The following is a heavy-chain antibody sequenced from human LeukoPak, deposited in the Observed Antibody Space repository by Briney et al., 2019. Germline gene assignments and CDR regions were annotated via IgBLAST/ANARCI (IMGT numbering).Heavy chain of an antibody. D-gene: IGHD3-22*01. CDR3: AKGLIVVVK. CDR2: VTSGGGST. V-gene: IGHV3-23*01. CDR1: GFTFSSYA. J-gene: IGHJ4*02. Sequence: GGSLRLSCAASGFTFSSYAMSWVRQAPGKGLEWVSTVTSGGGSTYYADSVKGRFTISRDNSKNTLYLQMNSLRAEDTAVYYCAKGLIVVVKWGQGTLVTVSS.